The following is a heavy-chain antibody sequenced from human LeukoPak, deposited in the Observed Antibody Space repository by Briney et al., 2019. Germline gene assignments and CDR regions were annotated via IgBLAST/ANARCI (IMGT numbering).Heavy chain of an antibody. Sequence: TSETLSLTCTVSGGSVSSGSYYWSWIRQPPGKGLEWIGYIYYSGSTNYNPSLKSRVTISVDTSKNQFSLKLSSVTAADTAVYYCARHYGSGTYPLDYWGQGALVTVSS. D-gene: IGHD3-10*01. CDR2: IYYSGST. CDR3: ARHYGSGTYPLDY. CDR1: GGSVSSGSYY. V-gene: IGHV4-61*01. J-gene: IGHJ4*02.